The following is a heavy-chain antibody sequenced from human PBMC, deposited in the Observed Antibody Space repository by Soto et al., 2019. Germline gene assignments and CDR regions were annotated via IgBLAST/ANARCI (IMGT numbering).Heavy chain of an antibody. CDR1: GGSFSGYY. V-gene: IGHV4-34*01. Sequence: SETLSLTCAVYGGSFSGYYWSWIRQPPGKGLEWIGEINHSGSTNYNPSLKSRVTISVDTSKNQFSLKLSSVTAADTAVYYCARGPGVNSWFDPWGQGTLVTVSS. D-gene: IGHD3-10*01. CDR3: ARGPGVNSWFDP. J-gene: IGHJ5*02. CDR2: INHSGST.